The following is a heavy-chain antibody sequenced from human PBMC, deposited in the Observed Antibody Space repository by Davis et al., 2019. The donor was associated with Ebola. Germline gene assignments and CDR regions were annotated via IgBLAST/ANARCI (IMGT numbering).Heavy chain of an antibody. CDR2: IKEDGSEK. CDR1: GFTFSSYW. V-gene: IGHV3-7*03. D-gene: IGHD3/OR15-3a*01. J-gene: IGHJ6*02. Sequence: GGSLRLSCAASGFTFSSYWMSWVRQAPGKGLEWVANIKEDGSEKHYVDSVRGRFTISRDNAENSLFLQMSSLRAEDTAVYYCASGDGRGRSYDMDVWGQGTTVTVSS. CDR3: ASGDGRGRSYDMDV.